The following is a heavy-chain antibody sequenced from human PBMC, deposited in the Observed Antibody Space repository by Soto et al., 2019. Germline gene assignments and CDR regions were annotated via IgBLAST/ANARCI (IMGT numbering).Heavy chain of an antibody. J-gene: IGHJ4*02. CDR1: GGSSSSDNY. V-gene: IGHV4-30-4*01. CDR3: AREGGESSDGLYYFDS. CDR2: IYYSGNT. Sequence: PSETLSLTCTVSGGSSSSDNYWSWIRQPPGKGLEWIGHIYYSGNTDYNPSLKSRLAISIDTSKNQFSLKLSSVTAADTAVYFCAREGGESSDGLYYFDSWGQGSLVTVSS. D-gene: IGHD3-16*01.